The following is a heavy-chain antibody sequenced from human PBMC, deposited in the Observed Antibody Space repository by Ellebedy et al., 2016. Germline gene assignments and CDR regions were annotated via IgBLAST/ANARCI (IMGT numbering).Heavy chain of an antibody. J-gene: IGHJ4*02. CDR3: ARDEGVLMVYAAFDY. D-gene: IGHD2-8*01. CDR2: INPNSGGT. V-gene: IGHV1-2*04. CDR1: GYTFTGYY. Sequence: ASVKVSCXASGYTFTGYYMHWVRQAPGQGLEWMGWINPNSGGTNYAQKFQGWVTMTRDTSISTAYMELSRLRSDDTAVYYCARDEGVLMVYAAFDYWGQGTLVTVSS.